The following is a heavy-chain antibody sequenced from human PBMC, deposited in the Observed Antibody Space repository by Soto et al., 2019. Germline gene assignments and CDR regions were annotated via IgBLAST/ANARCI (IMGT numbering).Heavy chain of an antibody. J-gene: IGHJ5*02. Sequence: GGSLRLSCAASGFTFSSYAMSWVRQAPGKGLEWVSAISGSGGSTYYADSVKGRFTISRDNSKNTLYLQMNSLRAEDTAVYYCARKRSSGFSSWFDPWGQGTLVTVSS. CDR1: GFTFSSYA. CDR3: ARKRSSGFSSWFDP. V-gene: IGHV3-23*01. D-gene: IGHD2-2*01. CDR2: ISGSGGST.